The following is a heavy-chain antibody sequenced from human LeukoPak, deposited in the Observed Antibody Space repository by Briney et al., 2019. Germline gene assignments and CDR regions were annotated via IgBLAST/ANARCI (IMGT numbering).Heavy chain of an antibody. CDR3: ARDGYCSGGSCYSGYAFDI. V-gene: IGHV4-4*07. CDR2: IYTSGST. D-gene: IGHD2-15*01. J-gene: IGHJ3*02. Sequence: SEALSHTCTVSGGSISSYYWSWIRQPAGKGLEWIGRIYTSGSTNYNPSLKSRVTMSVDTSKNQFSLKLGSVTAADTAVYYCARDGYCSGGSCYSGYAFDIWGQGTMVTVSS. CDR1: GGSISSYY.